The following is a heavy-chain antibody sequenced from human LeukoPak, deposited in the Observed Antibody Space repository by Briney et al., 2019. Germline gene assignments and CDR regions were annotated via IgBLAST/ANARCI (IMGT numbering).Heavy chain of an antibody. Sequence: SETLFLTCTVSGGSISSYYRSWIRQPPGKGLEWIGYIYYSGSTNYNPSLKSRVTISVDTPKNQFSLKLSSVTAADTAVYYCAREEIRSWFDPWGQGTLVTVSS. J-gene: IGHJ5*02. V-gene: IGHV4-59*01. CDR2: IYYSGST. CDR3: AREEIRSWFDP. D-gene: IGHD5-24*01. CDR1: GGSISSYY.